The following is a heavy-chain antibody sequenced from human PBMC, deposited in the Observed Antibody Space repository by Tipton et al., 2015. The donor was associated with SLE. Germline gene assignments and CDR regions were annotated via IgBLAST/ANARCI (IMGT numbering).Heavy chain of an antibody. Sequence: TLSLTYTVSGGSISSSSYYWGWIRQPPGKGLEWIGSIYYSGSTYYNPSLKSRVTISVDTSKNQFSLKLSSVTAADTAMYYCARDSAVNFWYFDLWGRGTLVTVSS. CDR1: GGSISSSSYY. J-gene: IGHJ2*01. CDR2: IYYSGST. V-gene: IGHV4-39*07. CDR3: ARDSAVNFWYFDL.